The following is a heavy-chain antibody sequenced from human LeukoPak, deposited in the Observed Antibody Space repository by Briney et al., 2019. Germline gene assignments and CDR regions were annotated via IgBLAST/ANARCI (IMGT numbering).Heavy chain of an antibody. Sequence: GGSLRLSCAAPGFTFSNYAMSWVRQAPGKGLEWISGISGSGGSTYYADSVKGRFTISRDNAKNTLYLQMNSLRAEDTAVYYCARRIQGMAPYYFDYWGQGTLVTVSS. V-gene: IGHV3-23*01. D-gene: IGHD5-24*01. CDR3: ARRIQGMAPYYFDY. CDR1: GFTFSNYA. J-gene: IGHJ4*02. CDR2: ISGSGGST.